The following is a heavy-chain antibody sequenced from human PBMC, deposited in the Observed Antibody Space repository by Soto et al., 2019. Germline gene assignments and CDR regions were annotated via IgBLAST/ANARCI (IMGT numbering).Heavy chain of an antibody. V-gene: IGHV4-59*01. D-gene: IGHD3-22*01. Sequence: ASETLSLTCTVSGGSISSYYWSWIRQPPGKGLEWIGYIYYSGSTNYNPSLKSRVTISVDTSKNQFSLKLSSVTAADTAVYYCARFADRIYYYDSSGYRTWFDPWGQGTLVTVSS. J-gene: IGHJ5*02. CDR3: ARFADRIYYYDSSGYRTWFDP. CDR1: GGSISSYY. CDR2: IYYSGST.